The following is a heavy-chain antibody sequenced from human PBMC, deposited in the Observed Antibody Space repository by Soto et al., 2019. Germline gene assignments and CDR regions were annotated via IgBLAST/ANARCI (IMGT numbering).Heavy chain of an antibody. V-gene: IGHV3-66*01. CDR3: ATRLGGYYYGMDI. CDR1: GFTVNRNS. J-gene: IGHJ6*02. Sequence: EVQLVESGGGLVQPGGSLRLSCAASGFTVNRNSMSWVRQAPGKGLEWVSIIDRDDTTYYADSVKARFILSRDNSKPTIYLHMNSLRAEDTAVYYCATRLGGYYYGMDIWGQGTTVIVSS. D-gene: IGHD7-27*01. CDR2: IDRDDTT.